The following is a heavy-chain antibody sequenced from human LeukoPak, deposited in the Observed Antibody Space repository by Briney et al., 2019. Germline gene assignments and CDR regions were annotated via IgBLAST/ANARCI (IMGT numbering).Heavy chain of an antibody. D-gene: IGHD4-17*01. V-gene: IGHV3-7*03. CDR1: GFTFSSYW. J-gene: IGHJ4*02. CDR3: VYGDYGGGFDY. CDR2: IKQDGSEK. Sequence: GGSLRLSCAASGFTFSSYWMNWVRQAPGKGLEWVANIKQDGSEKYYMASAKGRFTISRDNAKNSLYLQMNSLRAEDTAMYYCVYGDYGGGFDYWGQGTLVTVSS.